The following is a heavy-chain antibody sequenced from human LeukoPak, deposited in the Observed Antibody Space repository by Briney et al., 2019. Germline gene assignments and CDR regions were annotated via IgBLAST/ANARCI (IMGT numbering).Heavy chain of an antibody. Sequence: SETLSLTCAVSGGSFSGYYWSWIRQPPGKGLEWIGEINHSGSSSYKPSLKSRVTISVDTSKNQFSLKLSSVTAADTAVYYCARARTRLRSYYFDYWGQGTLVTVSS. CDR3: ARARTRLRSYYFDY. V-gene: IGHV4-34*01. D-gene: IGHD4-17*01. CDR1: GGSFSGYY. CDR2: INHSGSS. J-gene: IGHJ4*02.